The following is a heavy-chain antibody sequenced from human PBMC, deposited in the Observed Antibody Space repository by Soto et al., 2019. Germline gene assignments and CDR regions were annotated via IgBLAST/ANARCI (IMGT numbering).Heavy chain of an antibody. D-gene: IGHD2-15*01. CDR1: GFTFSNAW. V-gene: IGHV3-15*01. CDR2: IKSKTDGGTT. Sequence: EVQLVESGGGLVKPGGSLRLSCAASGFTFSNAWMSWVRQAPGKGLEWVGRIKSKTDGGTTDYAAPVKGRFTISRDDSKNTLYLQMNRLKTEDTAVYYCTTDLGKYCSGGSCYSYYYYYYMDVWGKGTTVTVSS. J-gene: IGHJ6*03. CDR3: TTDLGKYCSGGSCYSYYYYYYMDV.